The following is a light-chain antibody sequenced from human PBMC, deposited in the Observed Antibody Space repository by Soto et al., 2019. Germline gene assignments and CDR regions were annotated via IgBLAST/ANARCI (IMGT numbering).Light chain of an antibody. CDR2: GNT. J-gene: IGLJ1*01. CDR1: SSNIGAGYD. V-gene: IGLV1-40*01. CDR3: QAYDSSLSGFYV. Sequence: QSVLTQPPSVSGAPGQRVTISCTGSSSNIGAGYDVHWYQHLPGTAPKLPIYGNTNRPSGVPDRFSGSKSGTSASLAITGLQAEDEADYYCQAYDSSLSGFYVFGTGTKGTVL.